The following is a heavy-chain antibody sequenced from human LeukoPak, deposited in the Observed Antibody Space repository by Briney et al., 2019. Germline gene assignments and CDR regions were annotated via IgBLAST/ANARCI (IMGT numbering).Heavy chain of an antibody. CDR3: ARGPGDSSGHYANSYYYYMDV. CDR1: GYTFTSYG. V-gene: IGHV1-18*01. J-gene: IGHJ6*03. D-gene: IGHD3-22*01. CDR2: ISAYNGTT. Sequence: SVKVSCKASGYTFTSYGISWVRQAPGQGLEWMGWISAYNGTTNHAQKLQGRVTMTTDTSTSTAYMELRSLRSDDTAVYYCARGPGDSSGHYANSYYYYMDVWGKGTTVTVSS.